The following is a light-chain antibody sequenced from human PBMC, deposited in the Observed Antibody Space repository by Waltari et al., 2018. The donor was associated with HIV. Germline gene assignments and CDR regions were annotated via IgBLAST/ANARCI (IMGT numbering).Light chain of an antibody. CDR2: DAS. V-gene: IGKV3-11*01. J-gene: IGKJ4*01. CDR1: QSVGSY. Sequence: EIVLTQSPATLSLSPGERATLPCRASQSVGSYLGWYQQRPGQGPRLLIYDASNRATGIPDRFSGSGSGTDFTLTITSLEPEDFAVYYCQQRVDWPLTFGGGTKVEI. CDR3: QQRVDWPLT.